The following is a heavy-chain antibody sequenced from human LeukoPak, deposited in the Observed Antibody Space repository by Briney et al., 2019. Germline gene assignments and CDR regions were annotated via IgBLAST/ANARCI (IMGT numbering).Heavy chain of an antibody. CDR2: IISGSGNI. J-gene: IGHJ6*02. D-gene: IGHD1-26*01. V-gene: IGHV3-21*01. CDR1: GFTFIEYS. Sequence: GGSLRLSCATSGFTFIEYSMNWVRQAPGKGLEWVSSIISGSGNIYYADSVKGRFTISRDNAKNSLYLQMNSLRADDTAVYYCARDRWKLPHYYYYGLDVWGQGTTVTVSS. CDR3: ARDRWKLPHYYYYGLDV.